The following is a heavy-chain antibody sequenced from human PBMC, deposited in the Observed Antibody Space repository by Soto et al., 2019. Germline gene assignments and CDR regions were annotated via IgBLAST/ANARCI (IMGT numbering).Heavy chain of an antibody. J-gene: IGHJ3*02. CDR3: AILVVPADDAFDI. D-gene: IGHD2-2*01. V-gene: IGHV5-51*01. CDR2: IYPGDSDT. CDR1: GYSFTSYW. Sequence: RESLRVSWKGSGYSFTSYWIGWVRQMPGKGLEWMGIIYPGDSDTRYSPSFQGQVTISADKSISTAYLQWSSLKASDTAMYYCAILVVPADDAFDICAQRSMVTVSS.